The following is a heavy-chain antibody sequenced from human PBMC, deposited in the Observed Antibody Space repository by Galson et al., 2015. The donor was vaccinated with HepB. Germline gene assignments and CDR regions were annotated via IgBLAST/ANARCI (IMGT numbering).Heavy chain of an antibody. Sequence: SLRLSCAASGFTFSSYAMTWVRQAPGKGLEWVSGINNSGGSTYYADSVKGRFTISRDNSKNTLYLQMNSLRTEDTAVYYCAKYCSSIRCYEARESPDYWGQGTLVTVSS. CDR3: AKYCSSIRCYEARESPDY. CDR2: INNSGGST. D-gene: IGHD2-2*01. V-gene: IGHV3-23*01. J-gene: IGHJ4*02. CDR1: GFTFSSYA.